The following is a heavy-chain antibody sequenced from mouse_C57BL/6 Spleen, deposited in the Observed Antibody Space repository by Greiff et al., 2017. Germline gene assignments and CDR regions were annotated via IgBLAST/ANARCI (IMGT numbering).Heavy chain of an antibody. J-gene: IGHJ4*01. V-gene: IGHV6-6*01. Sequence: VMLVESGGGLVQPGGSMTLSCAASGFTFSDAWMDWVRQSPEKGLEWVAEIRNTANNHATSYAESVTGKFTISREDSKSSVYLQMNSLGAEDTGIYYCTRNGYYRYYYAMDYWGQGTSVTVSS. CDR1: GFTFSDAW. CDR2: IRNTANNHAT. CDR3: TRNGYYRYYYAMDY. D-gene: IGHD2-3*01.